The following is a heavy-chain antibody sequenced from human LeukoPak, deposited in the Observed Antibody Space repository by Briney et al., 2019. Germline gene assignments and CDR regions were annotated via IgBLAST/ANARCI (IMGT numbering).Heavy chain of an antibody. D-gene: IGHD4-17*01. CDR2: ISWDGGST. Sequence: GGSLRLSCAASGFTFSTYSMNWVRQAPGKGLEWVSLISWDGGSTYYADSVKGRFTISRDNSKNSLYLQMNSLRTEDTALYYCAKAHFRDYGDYGTDYWGQGTLVTVSS. CDR3: AKAHFRDYGDYGTDY. J-gene: IGHJ4*02. V-gene: IGHV3-43*01. CDR1: GFTFSTYS.